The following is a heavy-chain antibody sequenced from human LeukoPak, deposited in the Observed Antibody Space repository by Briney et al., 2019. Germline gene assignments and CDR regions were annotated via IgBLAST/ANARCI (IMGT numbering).Heavy chain of an antibody. J-gene: IGHJ4*02. Sequence: GGSLRLSCAASGITFSSYAMSWVRQAPGKGLEWVSAISGSGGSTYYADSVKGRFTISRDNSKNTLYLQMNSLRAEDTAIYYCAKGTGVGNSYCPYDYWGQGTLVTVSS. CDR3: AKGTGVGNSYCPYDY. D-gene: IGHD5-18*01. V-gene: IGHV3-23*01. CDR1: GITFSSYA. CDR2: ISGSGGST.